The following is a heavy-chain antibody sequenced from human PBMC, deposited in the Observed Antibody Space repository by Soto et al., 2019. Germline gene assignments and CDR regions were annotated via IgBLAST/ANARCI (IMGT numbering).Heavy chain of an antibody. CDR1: GFTISSYG. J-gene: IGHJ4*02. Sequence: QVQLVESGGGVVQPGRSLRLSCAASGFTISSYGMHWVRQAPGKGLEWVAVIWCDGSNKYYADSVKGRFTISRDNSKNTLYLQMNSLRAEDTAVYYCARVLGYSYGFGYWGQGTLVTVSS. D-gene: IGHD5-18*01. CDR2: IWCDGSNK. CDR3: ARVLGYSYGFGY. V-gene: IGHV3-33*01.